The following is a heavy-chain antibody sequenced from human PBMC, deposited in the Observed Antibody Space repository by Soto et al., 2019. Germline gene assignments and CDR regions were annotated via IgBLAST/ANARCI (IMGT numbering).Heavy chain of an antibody. J-gene: IGHJ4*02. V-gene: IGHV3-74*01. CDR2: ITNYGTTT. CDR3: ATGEDCYSFDS. CDR1: GFTFTDYW. Sequence: EVQLVESGGGILQPGGSLRLSCAASGFTFTDYWMHWVRQAPGKGLVWVSRITNYGTTTTYADSVKGRFIISRDDAKNTLYLQMSRLTVQPTAFYSSATGEDCYSFDSWCQGTLVTVSS. D-gene: IGHD2-21*01.